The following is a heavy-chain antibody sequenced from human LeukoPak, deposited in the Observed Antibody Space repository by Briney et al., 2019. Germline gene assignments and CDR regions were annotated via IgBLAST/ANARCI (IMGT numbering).Heavy chain of an antibody. CDR3: ATYSSDWSFFDY. J-gene: IGHJ4*02. CDR1: GYTFTGYY. Sequence: GASVKVSCKASGYTFTGYYMHWVRQAPGQGLEWMGWINPNSGGTNYAQKFQGRVTMTRDTSISTTYMELSGLTSDDTAVYYCATYSSDWSFFDYWGQGTLVTVSS. D-gene: IGHD6-19*01. CDR2: INPNSGGT. V-gene: IGHV1-2*02.